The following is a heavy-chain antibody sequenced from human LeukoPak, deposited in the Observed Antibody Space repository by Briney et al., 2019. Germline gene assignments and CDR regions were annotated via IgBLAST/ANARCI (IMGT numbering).Heavy chain of an antibody. D-gene: IGHD2-2*01. CDR2: ISYDGSNK. J-gene: IGHJ4*02. Sequence: GRSLTLSCAASGFTISSYAMHWVRQAPGKGLEWVAVISYDGSNKYYADSVKGRFTISRDNSKNTLYLQMNSLRAEDTAVYYCARAWVVVVPAAISHFDYWGQGTLVTVSS. CDR3: ARAWVVVVPAAISHFDY. CDR1: GFTISSYA. V-gene: IGHV3-30-3*01.